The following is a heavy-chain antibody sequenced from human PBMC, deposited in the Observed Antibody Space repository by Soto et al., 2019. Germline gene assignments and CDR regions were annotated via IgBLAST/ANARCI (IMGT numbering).Heavy chain of an antibody. Sequence: QLQLVESGGGAVQPGRSLRLSCAASGFTFGSYGMHWVRQAPGKGLEWVAVISNDGTNKYYEDCVRGRFTFSRDNSKNTLYLQMDSLRVEDTAVYYCAIGAHDKPMDFILAYWGQGTVVTVTS. CDR3: AIGAHDKPMDFILAY. CDR2: ISNDGTNK. D-gene: IGHD3-10*01. CDR1: GFTFGSYG. J-gene: IGHJ4*02. V-gene: IGHV3-30*03.